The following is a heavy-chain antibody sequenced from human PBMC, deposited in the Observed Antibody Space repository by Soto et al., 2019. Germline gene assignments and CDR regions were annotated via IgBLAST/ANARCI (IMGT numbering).Heavy chain of an antibody. CDR2: IWYDGSNK. D-gene: IGHD3-22*01. Sequence: QPGGSLRLSCAASGFTFSSYGMHWVRQAPGKGLEWVAVIWYDGSNKYYADSVKGRFTISRDNSKNTLYLQMNSLRAEDTAVYYCARDSSGYGFDYWGQGTLVTVSS. CDR1: GFTFSSYG. J-gene: IGHJ4*02. V-gene: IGHV3-33*01. CDR3: ARDSSGYGFDY.